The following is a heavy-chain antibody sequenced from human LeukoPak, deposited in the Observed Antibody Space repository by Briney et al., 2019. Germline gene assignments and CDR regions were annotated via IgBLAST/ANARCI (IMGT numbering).Heavy chain of an antibody. D-gene: IGHD3-22*01. V-gene: IGHV1-2*02. CDR2: INPNSGGT. CDR1: GYTFTGYY. Sequence: GASVEVSCKASGYTFTGYYMHWVRQAPGQGLEWMGWINPNSGGTNYAQKFQGRVTMTRDTSISTAYMELSRLRSDDTAVYYCARGRLAYYYDSSGYLGYWGQGTLVTVSS. CDR3: ARGRLAYYYDSSGYLGY. J-gene: IGHJ4*02.